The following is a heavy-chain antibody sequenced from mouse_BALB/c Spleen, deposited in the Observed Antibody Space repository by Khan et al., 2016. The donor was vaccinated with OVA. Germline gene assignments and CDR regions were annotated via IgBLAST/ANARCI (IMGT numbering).Heavy chain of an antibody. CDR3: VREGLRGVGMDY. D-gene: IGHD2-4*01. CDR2: IYPGDGDT. CDR1: GYTFTAYD. V-gene: IGHV1S56*01. Sequence: QVQLQQAGPELVKPGALVKISCKASGYTFTAYDINWVKQRPGQGLEWIGWIYPGDGDTRYNENFKGKATLTADKSSNTAYMQLSSLTSEDSAVYYCVREGLRGVGMDYWGQGTSVSVSS. J-gene: IGHJ4*01.